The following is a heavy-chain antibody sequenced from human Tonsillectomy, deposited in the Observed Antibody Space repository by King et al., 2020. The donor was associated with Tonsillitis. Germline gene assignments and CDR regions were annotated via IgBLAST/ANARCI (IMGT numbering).Heavy chain of an antibody. CDR2: LSYDGRLE. J-gene: IGHJ4*02. D-gene: IGHD4-17*01. Sequence: VQLVESGGGVVQPGRSLRLSCEVSGFRFSDYGMHWVRQAPGKGLEWLAVLSYDGRLEYYIDSVKGRFTISRDNSKNTMYLQMHSLRAEDTAVYYCAGDPRALGVTTVYYFDYWGQGALVTVSS. CDR1: GFRFSDYG. V-gene: IGHV3-30*03. CDR3: AGDPRALGVTTVYYFDY.